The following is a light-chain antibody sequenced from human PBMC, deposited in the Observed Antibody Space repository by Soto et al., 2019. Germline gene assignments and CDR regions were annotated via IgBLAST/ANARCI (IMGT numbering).Light chain of an antibody. J-gene: IGLJ2*01. CDR3: SSYAGSTSVVV. Sequence: QSALTQTASVSGSPGQSITLSCTGTRSDVGGYNLVSWYQQHPGKAPKLMIYEVTKRPSGVSLRFSGSKSGTTASLTISGLQAEDEAHYYCSSYAGSTSVVVFGGGTQLTVL. CDR1: RSDVGGYNL. V-gene: IGLV2-23*02. CDR2: EVT.